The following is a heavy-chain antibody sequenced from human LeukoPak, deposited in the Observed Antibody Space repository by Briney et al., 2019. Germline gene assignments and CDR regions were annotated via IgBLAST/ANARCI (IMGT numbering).Heavy chain of an antibody. CDR3: AKTWRPGLDFDWLLYFDY. V-gene: IGHV3-23*01. Sequence: GGSLRLSCAASGFTFSSHAMSWVRQAPGKGLEWVSAISGSGGSTYYADSVKGRFTIPRDNSKNTLYLQMNSLRAEDTAVYYCAKTWRPGLDFDWLLYFDYWGQGTLVTVSS. J-gene: IGHJ4*02. CDR1: GFTFSSHA. CDR2: ISGSGGST. D-gene: IGHD3-9*01.